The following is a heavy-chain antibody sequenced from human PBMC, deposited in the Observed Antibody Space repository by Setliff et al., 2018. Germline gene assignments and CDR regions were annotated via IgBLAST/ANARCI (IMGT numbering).Heavy chain of an antibody. V-gene: IGHV4-39*07. CDR1: GGSINSMGYY. D-gene: IGHD3-10*01. Sequence: PSETLSLTCTVSGGSINSMGYYWGWIRQPPGKGLEWIGSIYHSGSSYYNPSLRSRVTISVDTSKNQFSLKLTSVTAADTAVYYCARVDFTMIQGVLGLWGQGTLVTVSS. J-gene: IGHJ1*01. CDR2: IYHSGSS. CDR3: ARVDFTMIQGVLGL.